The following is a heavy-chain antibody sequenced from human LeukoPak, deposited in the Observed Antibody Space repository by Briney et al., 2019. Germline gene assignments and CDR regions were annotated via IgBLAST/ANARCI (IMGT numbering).Heavy chain of an antibody. J-gene: IGHJ4*02. V-gene: IGHV3-48*02. D-gene: IGHD4-17*01. CDR2: ISGSGSTK. CDR1: GFAFSMYN. Sequence: PVGSLRLSCAASGFAFSMYNMNWVRQAPGKGLEWLSYISGSGSTKYYADSVRGRFTISRDNAKNSLYLQMNSLRDEDTAVYYCARDNTVANDYWGQGTLVTVSS. CDR3: ARDNTVANDY.